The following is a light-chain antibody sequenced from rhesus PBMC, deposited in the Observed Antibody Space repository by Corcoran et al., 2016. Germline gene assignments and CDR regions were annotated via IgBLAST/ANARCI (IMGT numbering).Light chain of an antibody. CDR1: QAISTF. CDR3: QQYNSLPLT. V-gene: IGKV1-32*01. J-gene: IGKJ4*01. Sequence: DIQMTQSPSSLSASVGDRVTITCRASQAISTFLNWYQQKPGKAPKLLIYSTDSLESGVPSRSSGPGFGTEFTLTISSLQPEDFTTYYCQQYNSLPLTFGGGTKVEIK. CDR2: STD.